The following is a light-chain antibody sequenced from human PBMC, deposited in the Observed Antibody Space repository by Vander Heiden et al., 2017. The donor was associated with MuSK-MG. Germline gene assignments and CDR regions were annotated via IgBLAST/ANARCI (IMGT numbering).Light chain of an antibody. CDR2: DND. V-gene: IGLV1-51*01. Sequence: QSVLTQPPSVSAAPGHTVTITCSGSSSNIGNNYVSWYQHRPGTAPKLLIYDNDKRPSGVPDRFSGSKSGTSATLGITGLQTGDEADYICGTWDSSLSVVLFGGGTKLTVL. J-gene: IGLJ2*01. CDR3: GTWDSSLSVVL. CDR1: SSNIGNNY.